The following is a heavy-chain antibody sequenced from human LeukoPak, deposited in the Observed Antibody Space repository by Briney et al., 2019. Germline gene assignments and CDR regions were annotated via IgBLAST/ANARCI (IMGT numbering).Heavy chain of an antibody. V-gene: IGHV3-48*01. CDR1: XFXFXXXS. D-gene: IGHD2/OR15-2a*01. CDR3: AKLSHRAPSDY. J-gene: IGHJ4*02. Sequence: SXXAXXFXFXXXSMNWVRQAPGKGLEWVSYISSSSSTIYYADSVKGRFTISRDNPKNSLYLQMNSLRAEDTAVYYCAKLSHRAPSDYWGRGTLITVSS. CDR2: ISSSSSTI.